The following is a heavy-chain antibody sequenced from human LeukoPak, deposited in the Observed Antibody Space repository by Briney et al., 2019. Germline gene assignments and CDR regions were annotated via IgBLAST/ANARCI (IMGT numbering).Heavy chain of an antibody. J-gene: IGHJ4*02. Sequence: GGSLRLSCAASEFTLSAYWMHGVRPAPGKGLVWVSRIRGDGSMTNYADSVKGRFTISRDNAKNTLSLQMNSLRREDTAVYYGARDNLAAAADYWGQGTVVTVSS. D-gene: IGHD6-25*01. CDR1: EFTLSAYW. CDR2: IRGDGSMT. CDR3: ARDNLAAAADY. V-gene: IGHV3-74*01.